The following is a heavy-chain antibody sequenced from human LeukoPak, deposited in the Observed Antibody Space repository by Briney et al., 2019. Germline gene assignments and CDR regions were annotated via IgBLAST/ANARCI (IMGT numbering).Heavy chain of an antibody. CDR2: ISSSSSTI. CDR3: ARYSYGYFGIDY. J-gene: IGHJ4*02. Sequence: GGSLRLSCAASGFTFSSYSMNWVRQAPGKGLEWVSCISSSSSTIYYADSVKGRFTISRDNAKNSLYLQMNSLRAEDTAVYYCARYSYGYFGIDYWGQGTLVTVSS. CDR1: GFTFSSYS. D-gene: IGHD5-18*01. V-gene: IGHV3-48*04.